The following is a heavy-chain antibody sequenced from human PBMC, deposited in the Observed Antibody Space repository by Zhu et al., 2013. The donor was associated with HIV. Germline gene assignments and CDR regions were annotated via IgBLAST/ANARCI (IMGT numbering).Heavy chain of an antibody. CDR3: ARDSDYYDSSGYHAFDI. Sequence: QVQLLQSGAEVKKPGSSVKVSCKASGYTFTSYGISWVRQAPGQGLEWMGWISAYNGNTNYAQKLQGRVTMTTDTSTSTAYMELSSLRSEDTAVYYCARDSDYYDSSGYHAFDIWGQGTMVTVSS. CDR1: GYTFTSYG. J-gene: IGHJ3*02. V-gene: IGHV1-18*01. CDR2: ISAYNGNT. D-gene: IGHD3-22*01.